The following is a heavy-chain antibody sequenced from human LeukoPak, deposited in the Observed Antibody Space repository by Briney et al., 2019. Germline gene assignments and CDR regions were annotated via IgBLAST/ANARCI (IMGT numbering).Heavy chain of an antibody. J-gene: IGHJ4*02. Sequence: GGSLRLSCAASGFTFSSYAMSCVRQAPGKGLEWVSGFSASGGSTYYADSVKGRFTISRDNSKNTLYLQMNSLRAEDTAVYYCAKGNSGSDLMHFDYWGQGTLVTVSS. D-gene: IGHD1-26*01. CDR1: GFTFSSYA. CDR2: FSASGGST. CDR3: AKGNSGSDLMHFDY. V-gene: IGHV3-23*01.